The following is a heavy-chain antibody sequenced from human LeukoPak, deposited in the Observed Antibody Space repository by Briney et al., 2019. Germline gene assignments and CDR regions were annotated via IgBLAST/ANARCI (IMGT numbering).Heavy chain of an antibody. V-gene: IGHV4-39*07. Sequence: PSETLSLTYVVSGDSVSSLNYYWGWIRQPPGKGLEWIGTTHYSGNTYYNPSLKSRVIISLDTSKNQFSLRLNSVTAADTAVYYCAREGAYRTYGDYSPFDFWGQGTLVTVSS. CDR2: THYSGNT. D-gene: IGHD4-17*01. CDR3: AREGAYRTYGDYSPFDF. J-gene: IGHJ5*01. CDR1: GDSVSSLNYY.